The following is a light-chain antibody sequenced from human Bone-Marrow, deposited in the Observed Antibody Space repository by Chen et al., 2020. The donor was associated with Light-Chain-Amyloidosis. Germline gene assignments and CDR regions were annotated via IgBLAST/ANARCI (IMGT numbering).Light chain of an antibody. CDR3: QVWDRSSDRPV. J-gene: IGLJ3*02. Sequence: SYVLTQPSSVSVAPGQTATIAWGGNNIGSTSLHWYQQTPGQAPLLVVYDDSDRPAVIPERLSGSHSGNTATLTISMVEAGDEADYYCQVWDRSSDRPVFGGGTKLTVL. CDR1: NIGSTS. CDR2: DDS. V-gene: IGLV3-21*02.